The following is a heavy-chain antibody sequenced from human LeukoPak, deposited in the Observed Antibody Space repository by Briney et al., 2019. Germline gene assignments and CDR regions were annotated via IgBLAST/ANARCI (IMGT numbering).Heavy chain of an antibody. CDR1: GFTFSQYW. J-gene: IGHJ4*02. V-gene: IGHV3-23*01. CDR3: AKGHYDSSGYYRYYFDY. Sequence: GGSLRLSCAASGFTFSQYWMSWVRQAPGKGLEWVSAISGSGGSTYYADSVKGRFTISRDNSKNTLYLQMNSLRAEDTAVYYCAKGHYDSSGYYRYYFDYWGQGTLVTVSS. D-gene: IGHD3-22*01. CDR2: ISGSGGST.